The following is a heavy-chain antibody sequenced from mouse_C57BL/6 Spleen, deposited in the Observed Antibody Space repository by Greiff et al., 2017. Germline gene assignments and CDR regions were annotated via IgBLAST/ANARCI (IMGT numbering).Heavy chain of an antibody. V-gene: IGHV1-82*01. CDR1: GYAFSSSW. D-gene: IGHD1-1*01. Sequence: QVQLKESGPELVKPGASVKISCKASGYAFSSSWMNWVKQRPGKGLEWIGRIYPGDGDTNYNGKFKGKATLTADKSSSTAYMQLSSLTSEDSAVYFCARVDYYGSSPFDYWGQGTTLTVSS. J-gene: IGHJ2*01. CDR2: IYPGDGDT. CDR3: ARVDYYGSSPFDY.